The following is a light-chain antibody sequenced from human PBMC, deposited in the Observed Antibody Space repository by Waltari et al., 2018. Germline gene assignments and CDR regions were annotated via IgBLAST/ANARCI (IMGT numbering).Light chain of an antibody. V-gene: IGKV3-20*01. CDR2: GTA. Sequence: EVVLTQSPGTLSLSTGERATLPCRASQSVSSSYLAWYQHKPGQAPRLLIDGTATRATGIPDRFSGSGSGTDFTLTISRLEPEDFAVYYCQQYGKSLVTFGPGTKVDMK. J-gene: IGKJ3*01. CDR1: QSVSSSY. CDR3: QQYGKSLVT.